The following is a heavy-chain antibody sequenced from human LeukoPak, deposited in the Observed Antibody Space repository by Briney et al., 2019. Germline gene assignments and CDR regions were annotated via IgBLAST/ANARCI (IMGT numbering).Heavy chain of an antibody. CDR1: GFTVSSNY. J-gene: IGHJ6*04. D-gene: IGHD3-10*01. CDR3: ARDLTMVRGVLGV. CDR2: IYSGGST. Sequence: PGGSLRLSCAASGFTVSSNYMSWVRQAPGKGLEWVSVIYSGGSTYYADSVKGRFTISRDSSKNTLYLQMNSLRAEDTAVYYCARDLTMVRGVLGVWGKGTTVTVSS. V-gene: IGHV3-53*01.